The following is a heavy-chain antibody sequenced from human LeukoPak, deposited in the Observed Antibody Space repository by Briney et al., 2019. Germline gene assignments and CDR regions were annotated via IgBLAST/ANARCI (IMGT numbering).Heavy chain of an antibody. CDR2: IYPGDSDT. CDR3: AIWEMATIWYAFDI. J-gene: IGHJ3*02. V-gene: IGHV5-51*01. D-gene: IGHD5-24*01. CDR1: EYIFTNYW. Sequence: GESLKISCQGSEYIFTNYWIAWVRQMPGKGLEWMGIIYPGDSDTRYSPSFQGQVTMSADKSIRTVYLQWTSLKASDTGMYYCAIWEMATIWYAFDIWGQGTMVTVSS.